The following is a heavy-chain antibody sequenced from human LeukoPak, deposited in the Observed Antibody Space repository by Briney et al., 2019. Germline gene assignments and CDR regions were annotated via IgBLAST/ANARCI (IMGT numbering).Heavy chain of an antibody. D-gene: IGHD1-26*01. CDR2: INPSGGYT. Sequence: GASVKVSCKASGYTFMSHYMHWVRQAPGQGPEWMGIINPSGGYTSYAQKFQGRVTLTRDMSTSTVYMELSSLRSEDTAVYYCARDHSGEWESLSGWWFDPWGQGTLVTVSS. J-gene: IGHJ5*02. V-gene: IGHV1-46*01. CDR1: GYTFMSHY. CDR3: ARDHSGEWESLSGWWFDP.